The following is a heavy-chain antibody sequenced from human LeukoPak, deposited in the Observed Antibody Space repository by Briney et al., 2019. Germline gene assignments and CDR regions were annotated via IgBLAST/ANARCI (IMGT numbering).Heavy chain of an antibody. CDR3: ARDRDRSGSQIY. Sequence: ASVKVSCKASGYTFTSYGISWVRQAPGQGLEWMGWISANNGNTKYNTKYAQNLQGRVTMTTDISTSTAYMELRTLRSDDTAVYYCARDRDRSGSQIYWGQGTLVTVSS. CDR2: ISANNGNTKYNT. V-gene: IGHV1-18*01. CDR1: GYTFTSYG. J-gene: IGHJ4*02. D-gene: IGHD1-26*01.